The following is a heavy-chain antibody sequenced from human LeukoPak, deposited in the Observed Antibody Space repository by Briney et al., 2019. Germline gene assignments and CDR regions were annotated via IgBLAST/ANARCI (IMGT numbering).Heavy chain of an antibody. CDR2: INPNSGGT. V-gene: IGHV1-2*02. Sequence: ASVKVSCKASGYTFTGYYMHWVRQAPGQGLEWMGWINPNSGGTNYAQKFQGRVTMTRDTSISTAYMELSRLRSDDTAVYYCARRPRFLEWLPYDYWGQGTLVTVSS. J-gene: IGHJ4*02. D-gene: IGHD3-3*01. CDR3: ARRPRFLEWLPYDY. CDR1: GYTFTGYY.